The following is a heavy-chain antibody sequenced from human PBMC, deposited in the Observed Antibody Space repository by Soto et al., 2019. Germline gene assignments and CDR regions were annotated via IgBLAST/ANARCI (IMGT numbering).Heavy chain of an antibody. CDR1: GGSISSGGYS. V-gene: IGHV4-30-2*01. CDR2: IYHSGST. J-gene: IGHJ4*02. CDR3: ARGLGNVFDY. Sequence: QLQLQESGSGLVKPSQTLSLTCAVSGGSISSGGYSWSWIRQPPGKGLEWIGYIYHSGSTYYNPSRKSRVTISVDRSKNQFSLKLSSVTAADTAVYYCARGLGNVFDYWGQGTLVTVSS.